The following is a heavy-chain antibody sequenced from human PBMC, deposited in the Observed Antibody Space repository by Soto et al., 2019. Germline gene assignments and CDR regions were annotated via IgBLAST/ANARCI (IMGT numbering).Heavy chain of an antibody. J-gene: IGHJ4*01. CDR3: ARDKGYCSGASCPVFDC. CDR1: GGTLSSYT. V-gene: IGHV1-69*08. CDR2: IIPNLGIT. D-gene: IGHD2-15*01. Sequence: QVQLVQSGAEVKKPGSSVKVSCKASGGTLSSYTFSWVRQAPGQGLEWMGRIIPNLGITNYAQKFQGRITIIVDKPTSTAYMELSSLRSEDTAVYYCARDKGYCSGASCPVFDCWGHGTLVTVSS.